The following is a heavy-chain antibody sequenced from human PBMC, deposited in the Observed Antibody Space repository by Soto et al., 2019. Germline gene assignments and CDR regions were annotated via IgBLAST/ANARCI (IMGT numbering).Heavy chain of an antibody. CDR3: ASAAVGPSNMNYFDY. CDR1: GYSFSNYW. CDR2: IFPADSDT. D-gene: IGHD6-19*01. Sequence: PGESLKISCKGSGYSFSNYWIAWVRQMPGKGLEWMGIIFPADSDTNYSPSFQGQVTISADKSISAAYLQWSSLKASDTAMYYCASAAVGPSNMNYFDYWGQGYLVTVSS. J-gene: IGHJ4*02. V-gene: IGHV5-51*01.